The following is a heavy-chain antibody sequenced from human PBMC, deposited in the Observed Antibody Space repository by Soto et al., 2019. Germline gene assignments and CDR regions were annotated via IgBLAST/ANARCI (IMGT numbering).Heavy chain of an antibody. CDR2: FSPIFRTA. J-gene: IGHJ5*02. CDR3: ARRRGVQKFQVPEDWFDP. CDR1: GGSFSSYD. Sequence: QVQLVQSGAEVKMPGSSVKVSCQVSGGSFSSYDLNWVRQAPGQGLEWMGGFSPIFRTAEYSQRFQGRVTMTADEFTNTAYMELTSLTSEDTAIYYCARRRGVQKFQVPEDWFDPWGQGTLVIVSS. V-gene: IGHV1-69*01. D-gene: IGHD6-6*01.